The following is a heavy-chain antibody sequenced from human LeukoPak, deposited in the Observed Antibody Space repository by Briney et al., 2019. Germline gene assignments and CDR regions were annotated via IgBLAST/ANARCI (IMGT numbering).Heavy chain of an antibody. Sequence: GASVKVSCKASGYTFTNYAMNWVRQAPGQGLEWMGWINTNTGNPTYAPGFRGRFVFSLDTSVSTAYLQISSLKPEDTAVYYCAXXXXXXRIQSPPDAFDIWGQGTMVTVSS. CDR2: INTNTGNP. CDR1: GYTFTNYA. V-gene: IGHV7-4-1*02. D-gene: IGHD2-15*01. CDR3: AXXXXXXRIQSPPDAFDI. J-gene: IGHJ3*02.